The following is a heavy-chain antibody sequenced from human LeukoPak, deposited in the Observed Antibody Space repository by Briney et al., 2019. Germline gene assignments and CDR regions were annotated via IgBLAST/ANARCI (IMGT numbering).Heavy chain of an antibody. V-gene: IGHV3-23*01. CDR1: GFTFSSYA. J-gene: IGHJ4*02. CDR3: AKQYGSGSYYNFRDY. CDR2: ISGSGVNT. Sequence: PGGSLRLSCAASGFTFSSYAMTWVRQAPGKGLEWVSTISGSGVNTYYADSVKGRVTISRDNSKNTLYLQMNSLRAEDTAVYHCAKQYGSGSYYNFRDYWGQGTLVTVSS. D-gene: IGHD3-10*01.